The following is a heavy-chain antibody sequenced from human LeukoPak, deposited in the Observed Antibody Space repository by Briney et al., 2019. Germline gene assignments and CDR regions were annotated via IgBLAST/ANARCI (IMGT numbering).Heavy chain of an antibody. CDR3: ARGQSHQWYYYDSSGTRDFQH. CDR1: GYTFTGYY. Sequence: ASVKVSCKASGYTFTGYYVHWVRQAPGQGLEWMGWINPNSGGTNYAQKFQGWVTMTRDTSISTAYMELSRLRSDDTAVYYCARGQSHQWYYYDSSGTRDFQHWGQGTLVTVSS. V-gene: IGHV1-2*04. CDR2: INPNSGGT. J-gene: IGHJ1*01. D-gene: IGHD3-22*01.